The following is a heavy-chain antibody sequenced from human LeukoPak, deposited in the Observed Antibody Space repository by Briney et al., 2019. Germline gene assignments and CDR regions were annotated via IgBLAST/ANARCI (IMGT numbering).Heavy chain of an antibody. Sequence: AGGSLRLSCAASGFTFVDYGMTWVRQAPGKGLEWVGRIKSKTNGGTTDYAAPVKGRFTISRDDSKNTLYLQMNSLKTEDTAVYYCTTAFHYDFWSGYYRDDYWGQGTLVTVSS. CDR1: GFTFVDYG. V-gene: IGHV3-15*01. J-gene: IGHJ4*02. CDR3: TTAFHYDFWSGYYRDDY. D-gene: IGHD3-3*01. CDR2: IKSKTNGGTT.